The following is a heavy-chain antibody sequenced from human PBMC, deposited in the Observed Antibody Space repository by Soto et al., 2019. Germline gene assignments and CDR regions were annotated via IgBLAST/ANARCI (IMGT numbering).Heavy chain of an antibody. Sequence: PGGSLRLSCAASGFTFDDYTMHWVRQAPGKGLEWVSLISWDGGSTYYADSVKGRFTISRDNSKNSLYLQMNSLRTEDTALYYCAKDIRPIAVAGTAFDIWGQGTMVTVSS. CDR2: ISWDGGST. V-gene: IGHV3-43*01. CDR3: AKDIRPIAVAGTAFDI. J-gene: IGHJ3*02. D-gene: IGHD6-19*01. CDR1: GFTFDDYT.